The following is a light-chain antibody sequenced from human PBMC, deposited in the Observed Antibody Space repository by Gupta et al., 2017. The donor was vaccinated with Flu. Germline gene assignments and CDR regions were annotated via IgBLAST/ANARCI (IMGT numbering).Light chain of an antibody. Sequence: GASGVPDSFSGSGSGTDFTLTISSVEPDDFAFYFCLQRASWPVAFGGGTKVEIK. J-gene: IGKJ4*02. CDR3: LQRASWPVA. V-gene: IGKV3-11*01.